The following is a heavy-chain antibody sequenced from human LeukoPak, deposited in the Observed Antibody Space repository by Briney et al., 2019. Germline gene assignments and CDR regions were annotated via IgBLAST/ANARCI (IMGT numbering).Heavy chain of an antibody. V-gene: IGHV3-30*18. CDR1: GFSFISYG. D-gene: IGHD4-17*01. CDR3: AKRPSDYGDYVSYFDY. CDR2: ISDDGRRK. Sequence: GGSLRLSCAASGFSFISYGMHWVRQAPGKGLEWVGVISDDGRRKDYADSVKGRFTISRDNSKDTLYLQMNGLRAEDTAVYYCAKRPSDYGDYVSYFDYWGQGTLVTVSS. J-gene: IGHJ4*02.